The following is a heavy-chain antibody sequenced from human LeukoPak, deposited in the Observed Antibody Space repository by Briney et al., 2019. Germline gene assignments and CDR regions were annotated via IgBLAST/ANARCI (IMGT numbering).Heavy chain of an antibody. Sequence: GGSLRLSCAASGFTFSSYAMSWVRQAPGKGLEWVSAISGSGGSTYYADSVKGRFTISRDNSKNTLYLQMNSLRAEDTAVYYCAKLTYCSSTSCYYYYYYGMDVWGQGTTVTVSS. CDR3: AKLTYCSSTSCYYYYYYGMDV. D-gene: IGHD2-2*01. J-gene: IGHJ6*02. V-gene: IGHV3-23*01. CDR1: GFTFSSYA. CDR2: ISGSGGST.